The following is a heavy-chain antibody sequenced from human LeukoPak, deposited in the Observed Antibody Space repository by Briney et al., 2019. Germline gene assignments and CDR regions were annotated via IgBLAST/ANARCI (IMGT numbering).Heavy chain of an antibody. CDR3: AIATVTTDDAFDI. D-gene: IGHD4-17*01. J-gene: IGHJ3*02. V-gene: IGHV4-59*02. Sequence: SETLSLTCTVSGGSVSSYYWSWIRQSPGKGLEWIGYIYHSGSTYYNPSLKSRVTISVDRSKNQFSLKLGSVTAADTAVYYCAIATVTTDDAFDIWGQGTMVTVSS. CDR1: GGSVSSYY. CDR2: IYHSGST.